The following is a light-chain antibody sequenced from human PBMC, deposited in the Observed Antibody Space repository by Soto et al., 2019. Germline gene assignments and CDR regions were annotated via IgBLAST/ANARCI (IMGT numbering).Light chain of an antibody. CDR3: QQLKSYPLT. CDR2: AAS. CDR1: QGISSS. V-gene: IGKV1-9*01. J-gene: IGKJ4*01. Sequence: DIQLTQSPSFLSASVGDRVTITCRASQGISSSLAWYQQKPGKAPHLLIYAASTLQGGVPSRFSGSGSGTEFTLTVSSLQPEGFATYYFQQLKSYPLTFGGGTKVEIK.